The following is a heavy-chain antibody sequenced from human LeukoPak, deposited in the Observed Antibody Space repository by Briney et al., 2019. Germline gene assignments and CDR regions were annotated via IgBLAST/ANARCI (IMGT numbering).Heavy chain of an antibody. CDR1: GYTFTGYY. CDR2: INPNSGGT. V-gene: IGHV1-2*02. Sequence: ASVKVSLRSSGYTFTGYYMFWLRQAPGQGLEGMGGINPNSGGTKYAQKFQDRLIMTRQTSITTAYMELSSLRSDDTAVYYCARDLPSPRISVADDYWGQGTLVTVSS. J-gene: IGHJ4*02. D-gene: IGHD6-19*01. CDR3: ARDLPSPRISVADDY.